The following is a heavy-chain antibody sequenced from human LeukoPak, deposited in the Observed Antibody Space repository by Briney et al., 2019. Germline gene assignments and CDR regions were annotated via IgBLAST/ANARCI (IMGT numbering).Heavy chain of an antibody. D-gene: IGHD6-25*01. CDR1: GDSISSSYY. CDR3: ARVAQKLERIAAGGTSEWRANWYFDL. J-gene: IGHJ2*01. Sequence: PSETLSLTCYVSGDSISSSYYWGWIRQPPGKGLEWIGSISHSGNTYYNPSLKSRVTMSVDTSKNQFSLKLSSVTAADTAVYYCARVAQKLERIAAGGTSEWRANWYFDLWGRGTLVTVSS. V-gene: IGHV4-38-2*02. CDR2: ISHSGNT.